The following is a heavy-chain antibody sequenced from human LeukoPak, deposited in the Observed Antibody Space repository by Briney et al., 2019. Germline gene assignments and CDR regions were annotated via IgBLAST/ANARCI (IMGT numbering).Heavy chain of an antibody. V-gene: IGHV4-39*07. D-gene: IGHD3-3*01. CDR3: ARGPYDFWSEYYFDY. CDR1: GGSISSSSYY. CDR2: IYYSGGT. Sequence: SETLSLTCTVSGGSISSSSYYWGWIRQPPGKGLEWIGSIYYSGGTYYNPSLKSRVTISVDTSKNQFSLKLSSVTAADTAVYYCARGPYDFWSEYYFDYWGQGTLVTVSS. J-gene: IGHJ4*02.